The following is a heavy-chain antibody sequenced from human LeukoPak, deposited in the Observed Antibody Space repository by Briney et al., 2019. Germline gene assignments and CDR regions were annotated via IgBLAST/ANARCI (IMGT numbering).Heavy chain of an antibody. D-gene: IGHD3-22*01. CDR3: VKDMSYYYDGRGRYWGFDS. Sequence: RPGGSLRLSCAASGFTFDDYAMHWVRQAPGKGLEWVSGLNWNSGSVGYADSVKGRFTISRDNAKNSLYLQMNSLRPEDTAFYYCVKDMSYYYDGRGRYWGFDSWGQGTLVTVSS. J-gene: IGHJ4*02. CDR2: LNWNSGSV. CDR1: GFTFDDYA. V-gene: IGHV3-9*01.